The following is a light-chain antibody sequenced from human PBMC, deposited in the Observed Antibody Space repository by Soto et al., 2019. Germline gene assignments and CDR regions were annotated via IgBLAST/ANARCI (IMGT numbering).Light chain of an antibody. CDR2: AAS. V-gene: IGKV1-12*01. CDR3: XXXXXXLLT. CDR1: QGISSW. J-gene: IGKJ4*01. Sequence: DIQMTQSPSSVSASVGDRVTITCRASQGISSWLAWYQQKPGKAPKLLIYAASSFQSGVPSRFSGSGSGTDFTFTISSLQPEDIATXXXXXXXXXLLTFGGGTKVDIK.